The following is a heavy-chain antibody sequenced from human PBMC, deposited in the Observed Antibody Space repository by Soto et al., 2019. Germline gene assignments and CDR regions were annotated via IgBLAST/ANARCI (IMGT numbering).Heavy chain of an antibody. Sequence: GGALRLSFVASGFTFSTYCMHWVRQTPGEGLVWVSHTDSRRDNRYEAYAKGRFTIYRDNAKNSMFLQMNNMTVEETAVYYCAKENWANPDYWGQGTLVTVSS. J-gene: IGHJ4*02. CDR3: AKENWANPDY. D-gene: IGHD7-27*01. CDR2: TDSRRDN. CDR1: GFTFSTYC. V-gene: IGHV3-48*04.